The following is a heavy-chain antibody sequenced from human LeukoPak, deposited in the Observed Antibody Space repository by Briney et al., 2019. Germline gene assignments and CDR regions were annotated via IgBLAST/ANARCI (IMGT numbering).Heavy chain of an antibody. CDR2: IDTKSGNP. D-gene: IGHD3-22*01. CDR1: GYTFSSCA. CDR3: AIHPSDSSGYFSY. Sequence: ASVKVSCKASGYTFSSCAINWVRQAPGQGLEYMGWIDTKSGNPTYAQGFTGRFVFSLDTSVSTAYLQISSLKAEDTAVYYCAIHPSDSSGYFSYWGQGALVTVSS. V-gene: IGHV7-4-1*02. J-gene: IGHJ4*02.